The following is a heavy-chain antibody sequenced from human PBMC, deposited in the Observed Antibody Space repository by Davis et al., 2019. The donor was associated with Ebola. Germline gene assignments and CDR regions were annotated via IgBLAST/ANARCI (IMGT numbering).Heavy chain of an antibody. CDR3: ARGPDSSGLNGVDV. J-gene: IGHJ6*04. CDR1: GGSISSGGYS. CDR2: IYYSGST. Sequence: SETLSLTCAVSGGSISSGGYSWSWIRQPPGKGLEWIGYIYYSGSTNYNPSLKSRVTISVDTSKNQFSLKLSSVTAADTAVYYCARGPDSSGLNGVDVWGKGTTVTVSS. V-gene: IGHV4-61*08. D-gene: IGHD3-22*01.